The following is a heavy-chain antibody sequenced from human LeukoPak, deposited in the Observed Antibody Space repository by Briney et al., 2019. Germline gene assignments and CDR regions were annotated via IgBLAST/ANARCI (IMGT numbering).Heavy chain of an antibody. CDR2: INSDGSST. CDR1: GFTFSSYW. V-gene: IGHV3-74*01. J-gene: IGHJ4*02. D-gene: IGHD6-13*01. Sequence: AGGSLRLSCAASGFTFSSYWMHWVRQAPGKGLVWVSRINSDGSSTSYADSVKGRFTISRDNAKNTLYLQMNSLRAEDTAVYHYATGVQLVRYFDYWGQGTLVTVSS. CDR3: ATGVQLVRYFDY.